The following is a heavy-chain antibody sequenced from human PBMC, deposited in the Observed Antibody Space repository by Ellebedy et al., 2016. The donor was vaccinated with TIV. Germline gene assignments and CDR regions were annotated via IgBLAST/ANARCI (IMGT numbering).Heavy chain of an antibody. V-gene: IGHV4-34*01. Sequence: MPSETLSLTCAVYGGSLSGYYWSWIRQPPGKGLEWIGEINHSGSTNYNPSLKSRVTISLDTSKNQFSLKLSSVTAADTAVYYCSRGVTDQNWGQGILVTVSS. CDR2: INHSGST. J-gene: IGHJ4*02. D-gene: IGHD2-21*02. CDR3: SRGVTDQN. CDR1: GGSLSGYY.